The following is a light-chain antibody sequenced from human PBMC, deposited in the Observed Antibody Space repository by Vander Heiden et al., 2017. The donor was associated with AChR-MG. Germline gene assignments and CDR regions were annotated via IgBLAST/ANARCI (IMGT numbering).Light chain of an antibody. J-gene: IGLJ1*01. CDR1: SSDVCAYNY. CDR2: DVS. V-gene: IGLV2-14*01. Sequence: QSALTHPASVSGSPGQSLTLSCTGTSSDVCAYNYVSWYQQHPGKVPKLMIFDVSDRPSGVSNRFSGSKSGNTASLTISGLQAEDEADYYCSSYTSSSTVVFGTGTKVTVL. CDR3: SSYTSSSTVV.